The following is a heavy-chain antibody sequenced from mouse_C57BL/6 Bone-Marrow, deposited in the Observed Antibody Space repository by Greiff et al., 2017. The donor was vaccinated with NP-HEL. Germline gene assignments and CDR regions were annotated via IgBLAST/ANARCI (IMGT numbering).Heavy chain of an antibody. V-gene: IGHV5-4*01. CDR1: GFTFSSYA. J-gene: IGHJ2*01. CDR3: ARDGFYGYPYY. D-gene: IGHD2-2*01. Sequence: EVNVVESGGGLVKPGGSLKLSCAASGFTFSSYAMSWVRQTPEKRLEWVATISDGGSYTYYPDNVKGRFTISRDNAKNNLYLQMSHLKSEDTAMYYCARDGFYGYPYYWGQGTTLTVSS. CDR2: ISDGGSYT.